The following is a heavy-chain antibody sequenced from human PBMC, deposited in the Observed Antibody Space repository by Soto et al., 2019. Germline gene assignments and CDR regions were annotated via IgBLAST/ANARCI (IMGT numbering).Heavy chain of an antibody. V-gene: IGHV4-31*03. J-gene: IGHJ4*02. D-gene: IGHD5-18*01. CDR1: SGSISSGGYY. CDR2: TYYSGST. CDR3: ARRRGYSYVHFDY. Sequence: SSATLSLTRTVSSGSISSGGYYWSWIRQHPGKGLEWIGYTYYSGSTYYNPSLKSRVTISVDTPKNQFSLKLSSVTAADTDVYYCARRRGYSYVHFDYWGQGTLVT.